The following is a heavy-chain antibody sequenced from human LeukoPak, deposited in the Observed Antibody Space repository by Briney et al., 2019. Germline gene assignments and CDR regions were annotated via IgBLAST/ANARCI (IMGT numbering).Heavy chain of an antibody. D-gene: IGHD2-8*01. J-gene: IGHJ3*02. CDR2: ISTDGRTM. CDR3: ARDGSELYCTNGVCYHDAFDI. CDR1: GFTFNSYS. Sequence: PGGSLRLSCAASGFTFNSYSMNWVRQAPGKGLEWISYISTDGRTMYYADSVKGRFTISRDNAKNSLYLQMNSLRAEDTAVYYCARDGSELYCTNGVCYHDAFDIWGQGTMVTVSS. V-gene: IGHV3-48*01.